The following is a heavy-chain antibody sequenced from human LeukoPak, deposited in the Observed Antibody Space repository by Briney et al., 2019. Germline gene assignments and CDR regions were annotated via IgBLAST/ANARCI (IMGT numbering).Heavy chain of an antibody. Sequence: PSETLSLTCTVSGGSISSGSYYWSWIRQPAGKGLEWIGRIYTSGSTNYNPSLKSRVTISVDTSNNQFSLKLSSVTAADTAVYYCARAYYDFWSGYSVDVWGKGTTVTVSS. V-gene: IGHV4-61*02. CDR1: GGSISSGSYY. D-gene: IGHD3-3*01. J-gene: IGHJ6*04. CDR2: IYTSGST. CDR3: ARAYYDFWSGYSVDV.